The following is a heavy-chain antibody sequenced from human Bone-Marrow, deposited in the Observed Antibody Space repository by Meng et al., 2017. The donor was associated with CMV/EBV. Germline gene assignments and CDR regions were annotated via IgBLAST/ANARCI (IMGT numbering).Heavy chain of an antibody. Sequence: ASVKVSCKASGYTFTGYYMHWVRQAPGQGLEWMGWINPNSGGTNYAQKFQGRVTMTRDTSISTAYMELSRLRSDDTAVYYCARVGCSSTSCYRGPWCDSWGQGTLVTVSS. V-gene: IGHV1-2*02. CDR2: INPNSGGT. CDR1: GYTFTGYY. D-gene: IGHD2-2*01. CDR3: ARVGCSSTSCYRGPWCDS. J-gene: IGHJ5*01.